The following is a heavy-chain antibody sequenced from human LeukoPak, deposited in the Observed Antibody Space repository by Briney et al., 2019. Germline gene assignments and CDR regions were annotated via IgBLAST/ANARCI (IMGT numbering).Heavy chain of an antibody. CDR3: VTRTGTFYYFDY. J-gene: IGHJ4*02. D-gene: IGHD1-1*01. V-gene: IGHV3-21*01. CDR1: GFTFSSYA. Sequence: GGSLRLSCAASGFTFSSYAMNWVRQAPGKGLEWVSSISSSSSFIYYADSVKGRFTISRDNAKNSLYLQMNSLRAEDTAVYYCVTRTGTFYYFDYWGQGTLVTVSS. CDR2: ISSSSSFI.